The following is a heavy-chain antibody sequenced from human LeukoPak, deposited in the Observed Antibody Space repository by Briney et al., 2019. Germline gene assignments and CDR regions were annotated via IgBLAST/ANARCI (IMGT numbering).Heavy chain of an antibody. V-gene: IGHV3-23*01. D-gene: IGHD2-2*01. CDR1: GFTFSSYA. CDR3: AKGGYCSSTSCYATSDY. CDR2: ISGSGGST. Sequence: RGSLRLSCAASGFTFSSYAMSWVRQAPGKGLEWVSAISGSGGSTYYADSVKGRFTISRDNSKNTLYLQMNSLRAEDTAVYYCAKGGYCSSTSCYATSDYWGQGTLVTVSS. J-gene: IGHJ4*02.